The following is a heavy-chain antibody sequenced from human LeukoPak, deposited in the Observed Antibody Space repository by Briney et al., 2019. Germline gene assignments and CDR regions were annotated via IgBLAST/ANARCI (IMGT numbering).Heavy chain of an antibody. Sequence: GESLKISCKGSGYSFTSYWIGWVRQMPGKGLEWMGIIYPGDSDTRYSPSFQGQVTISADKSISTAYLQWSSLKASDTAMYYCARQTLYYYDSSGYYHVYLDYWGQGTLVTVSS. CDR1: GYSFTSYW. J-gene: IGHJ4*02. V-gene: IGHV5-51*01. D-gene: IGHD3-22*01. CDR2: IYPGDSDT. CDR3: ARQTLYYYDSSGYYHVYLDY.